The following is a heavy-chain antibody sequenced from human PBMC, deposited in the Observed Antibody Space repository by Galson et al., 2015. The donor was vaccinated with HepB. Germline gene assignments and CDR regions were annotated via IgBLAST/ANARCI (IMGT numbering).Heavy chain of an antibody. J-gene: IGHJ6*02. CDR2: ASSRGEST. CDR3: AGSGAYSGTYYAGMDV. Sequence: SLRLSCAASRFTFSSYAMSWVRLAPGKGLEWVSAASSRGESTYYADSVRGRFAISRDNSRNTLYLHMTSLRAEDTAIYYCAGSGAYSGTYYAGMDVWGQGTTVTVSS. D-gene: IGHD1-26*01. V-gene: IGHV3-23*01. CDR1: RFTFSSYA.